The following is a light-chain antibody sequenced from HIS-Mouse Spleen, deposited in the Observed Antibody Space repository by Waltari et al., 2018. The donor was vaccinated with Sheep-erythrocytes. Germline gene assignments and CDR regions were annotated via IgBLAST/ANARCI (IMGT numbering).Light chain of an antibody. CDR3: QAWDSSTAV. CDR1: SSDVGGYNY. CDR2: DVS. J-gene: IGLJ2*01. V-gene: IGLV2-11*01. Sequence: QSALTQPRSVSGSPGPSVTISCTGTSSDVGGYNYVSWYQQHPGKAPKLMIYDVSKRPSGVPDRFSGSKSSNTASLTISGTQAMDEADYYCQAWDSSTAVFGGGTKLTVL.